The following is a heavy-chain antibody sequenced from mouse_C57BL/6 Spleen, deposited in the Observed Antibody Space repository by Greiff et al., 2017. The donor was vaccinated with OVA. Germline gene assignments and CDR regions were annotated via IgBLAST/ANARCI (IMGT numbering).Heavy chain of an antibody. Sequence: QVQLQQPGAELVKPGASVKMSCKASGYTFTSYWITWVKQRPGQGLEWIGDIYPGSGSTNYNEKFKSKATRTVDASSSTAYMQLSSLTSEDSAVYYCARTYGSSYWYFDVWGTGTTVTVSS. CDR2: IYPGSGST. J-gene: IGHJ1*03. V-gene: IGHV1-55*01. CDR1: GYTFTSYW. CDR3: ARTYGSSYWYFDV. D-gene: IGHD1-1*01.